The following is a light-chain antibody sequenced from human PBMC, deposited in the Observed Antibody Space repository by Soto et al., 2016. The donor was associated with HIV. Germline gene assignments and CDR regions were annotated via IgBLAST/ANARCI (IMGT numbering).Light chain of an antibody. CDR1: NIGSKS. V-gene: IGLV3-21*03. J-gene: IGLJ2*01. CDR2: DDS. Sequence: SYELTQPPSVSVAPGKTARITCGGNNIGSKSVYWYQQKPGQAPVLVVYDDSDRPSGIPERFSGSNSGNTATLTISRVEAGDEADYSCQVWDTSSDHPGVFGGGTKLTVL. CDR3: QVWDTSSDHPGV.